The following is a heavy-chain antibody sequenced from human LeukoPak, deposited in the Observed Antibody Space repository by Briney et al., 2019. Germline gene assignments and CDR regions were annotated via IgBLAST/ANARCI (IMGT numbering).Heavy chain of an antibody. J-gene: IGHJ4*02. CDR1: GYTFTSYG. CDR2: ISAYNGNT. Sequence: GASVKVSCKASGYTFTSYGISWVQQAPGQGLEWMGWISAYNGNTNYAQKLQGRVTMTTDTSTSTAYMELRSLRSDDTAVYYCARPIFPFYYDSSGYYPLPDYWGQGTLVTVSS. CDR3: ARPIFPFYYDSSGYYPLPDY. D-gene: IGHD3-22*01. V-gene: IGHV1-18*01.